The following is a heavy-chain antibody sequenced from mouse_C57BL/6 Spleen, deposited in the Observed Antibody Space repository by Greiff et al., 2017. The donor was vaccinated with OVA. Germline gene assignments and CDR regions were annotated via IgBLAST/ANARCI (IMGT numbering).Heavy chain of an antibody. Sequence: QVHVKQSGAELVKPGASVKISCTASGYAFSSYWMNWVKQRPGKGLEWIGQIYPGDGDTNYNGKFKGKATLTADNSSSTAYMQLSSLTSEDSAVDFCARKDDDSDGTWFAYWGQGTLVTVSA. J-gene: IGHJ3*01. V-gene: IGHV1-80*01. CDR2: IYPGDGDT. CDR1: GYAFSSYW. D-gene: IGHD2-4*01. CDR3: ARKDDDSDGTWFAY.